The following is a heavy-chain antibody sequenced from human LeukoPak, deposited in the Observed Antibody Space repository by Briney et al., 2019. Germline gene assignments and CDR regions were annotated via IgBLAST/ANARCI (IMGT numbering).Heavy chain of an antibody. D-gene: IGHD1-26*01. J-gene: IGHJ6*03. Sequence: SETLSLTCTVSGGSISSSSYHWGWIRQPPGKGLEWIGSIFYTGNTYYNPSLKSRVTMSVDTSKIQFSLKLSSVTAADTAVYYCARAGPSGSWRNYYYMDVWGKGTTVTVSS. CDR1: GGSISSSSYH. CDR3: ARAGPSGSWRNYYYMDV. CDR2: IFYTGNT. V-gene: IGHV4-39*07.